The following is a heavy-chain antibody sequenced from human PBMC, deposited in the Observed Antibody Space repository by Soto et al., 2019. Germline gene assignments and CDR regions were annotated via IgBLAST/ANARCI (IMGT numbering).Heavy chain of an antibody. D-gene: IGHD2-15*01. J-gene: IGHJ4*02. Sequence: QPGGSLRLSCAASGFTFSSYAMSWVRQAPGKGLEWVSAISGSGGSTYYADSVKGRFTISRDNSKNTLYLQMNSLRAEDTAVYYCAKTEQDIVVVVAAADYWGQGTLVTVSS. CDR3: AKTEQDIVVVVAAADY. V-gene: IGHV3-23*01. CDR1: GFTFSSYA. CDR2: ISGSGGST.